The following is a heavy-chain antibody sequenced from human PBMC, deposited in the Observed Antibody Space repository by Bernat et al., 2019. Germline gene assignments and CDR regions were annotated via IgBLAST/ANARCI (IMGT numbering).Heavy chain of an antibody. CDR3: ARHFGPPPPFEY. CDR2: IHQRGTT. V-gene: IGHV4-59*08. Sequence: QVQLQESGPGLVKPSETLSLTCTVSGGSISNYYWSWIRQPPGKGLEWIGYIHQRGTTNYNPSLKSRVTISVDTSNQFSLRLSSVTAAATAVYFCARHFGPPPPFEYWGQGILVTVSS. D-gene: IGHD3-10*01. J-gene: IGHJ4*02. CDR1: GGSISNYY.